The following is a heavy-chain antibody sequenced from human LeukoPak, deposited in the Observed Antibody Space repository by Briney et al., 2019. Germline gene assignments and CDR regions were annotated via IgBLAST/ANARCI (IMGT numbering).Heavy chain of an antibody. Sequence: GGSLRLSCAASRFTFSNYAMNWVRQAPGKGLEWVSVITGSGDSTYYADSVKGRFTISRDNSKNTLYLQMSSLRAEDAAVYYCAKGSLRGATSYFDYWGQGTLVTVSS. D-gene: IGHD1-26*01. CDR3: AKGSLRGATSYFDY. J-gene: IGHJ4*02. CDR2: ITGSGDST. CDR1: RFTFSNYA. V-gene: IGHV3-23*01.